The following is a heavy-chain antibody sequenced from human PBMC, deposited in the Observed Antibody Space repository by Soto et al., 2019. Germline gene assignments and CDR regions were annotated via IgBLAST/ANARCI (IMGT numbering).Heavy chain of an antibody. CDR1: GYTFTGYY. Sequence: QVQLVQSGAEVKKPGASVKVSCKASGYTFTGYYMHWVRQAPGQGLEWMGWINPNSGGTNYAQKFQGWVTMTRDTSISTAYMELSRLRSDDTAVYYCARGASCGKKARLDKGDYYYYYMDVWGKGTTVTVSS. V-gene: IGHV1-2*04. CDR2: INPNSGGT. CDR3: ARGASCGKKARLDKGDYYYYYMDV. J-gene: IGHJ6*03. D-gene: IGHD6-6*01.